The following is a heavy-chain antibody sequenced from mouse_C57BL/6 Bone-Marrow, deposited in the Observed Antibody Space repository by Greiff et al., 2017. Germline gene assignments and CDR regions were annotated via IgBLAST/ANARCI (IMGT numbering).Heavy chain of an antibody. CDR1: GFTFSSSG. D-gene: IGHD2-1*01. CDR3: AREANLLWYWYFDV. Sequence: EVHLVESGGDLVKPGGSLKLSCAASGFTFSSSGMSWVRQTPDKRLEWVATISSGGSYTYYPDSVKGRFTISRDNAKNTLYLQMSSLKSEDTAMYYCAREANLLWYWYFDVWGTGTTVTVSS. J-gene: IGHJ1*03. V-gene: IGHV5-6*01. CDR2: ISSGGSYT.